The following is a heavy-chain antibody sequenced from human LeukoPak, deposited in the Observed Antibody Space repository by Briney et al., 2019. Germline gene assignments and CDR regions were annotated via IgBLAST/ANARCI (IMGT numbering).Heavy chain of an antibody. Sequence: CLWIRQPAGKGLEWIGRIYSRGSTNYNPSLKSRVTMSVDTSKNQFSLKLSSVTAADTAVYYCAREVYSSGWYTSNYFDYWGQGTLVTVSS. D-gene: IGHD6-19*01. CDR2: IYSRGST. CDR3: AREVYSSGWYTSNYFDY. V-gene: IGHV4-4*07. J-gene: IGHJ4*02.